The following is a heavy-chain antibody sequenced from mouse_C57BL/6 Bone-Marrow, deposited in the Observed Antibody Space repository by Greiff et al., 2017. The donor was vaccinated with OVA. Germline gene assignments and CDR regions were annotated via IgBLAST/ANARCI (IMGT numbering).Heavy chain of an antibody. V-gene: IGHV14-3*01. Sequence: VQLQQSVAELVRPGASVKLSCTASGFNIKNTYMHWVKQRPEQGLEWIGRIDPANGNTKYAPKFQGKATITADTSSNTAYLQLSSLTSEDTAIYYCARTNYGSSSLTGREAMDDWGQGTSVTVSS. CDR2: IDPANGNT. CDR3: ARTNYGSSSLTGREAMDD. CDR1: GFNIKNTY. J-gene: IGHJ4*01. D-gene: IGHD1-1*01.